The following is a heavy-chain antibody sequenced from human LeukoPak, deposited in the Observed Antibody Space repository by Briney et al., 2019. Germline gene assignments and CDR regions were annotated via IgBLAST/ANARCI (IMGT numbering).Heavy chain of an antibody. CDR2: IYYSGST. CDR3: ARAAGDYSWYFDL. D-gene: IGHD4-11*01. Sequence: PSDTLSLTCTVSGGSISSYYWSWIRQPPGKGLEWIGYIYYSGSTNYSPSLKSRVTISVDTSKNQFSLKLSSVTAADTAVYYCARAAGDYSWYFDLWGRGTLVTVSS. V-gene: IGHV4-59*07. CDR1: GGSISSYY. J-gene: IGHJ2*01.